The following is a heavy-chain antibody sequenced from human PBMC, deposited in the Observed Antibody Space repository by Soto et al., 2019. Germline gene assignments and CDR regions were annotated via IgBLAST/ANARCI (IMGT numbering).Heavy chain of an antibody. D-gene: IGHD5-18*01. Sequence: SSPTLVNPTETLTLTCTVSGFSLSNAGMGVSWIRQPPGKALEWLAHIFSSDEKSYRTSLATRLTVSKDTSKSQVVLTKTEMDRLNTATYSCARAVDRAISDIWFDPWGQGTQVTVSS. J-gene: IGHJ5*02. CDR3: ARAVDRAISDIWFDP. CDR1: GFSLSNAGMG. V-gene: IGHV2-26*01. CDR2: IFSSDEK.